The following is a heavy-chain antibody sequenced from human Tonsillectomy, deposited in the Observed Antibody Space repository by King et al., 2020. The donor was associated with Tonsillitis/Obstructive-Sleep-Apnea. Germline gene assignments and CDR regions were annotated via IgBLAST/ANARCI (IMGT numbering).Heavy chain of an antibody. J-gene: IGHJ6*03. CDR3: AKVGTTVTTYYYYYMDV. Sequence: VQLVESGGGLVQPGGSLRLSCAASGFTFSSYAMSWVRQAPGKGLEWVSAISGRGDNTYYADSVKGRFTISRDNSKNTLYLQSNSLGAEDTAVYYCAKVGTTVTTYYYYYMDVWGKGTTVTVSS. V-gene: IGHV3-23*04. D-gene: IGHD4-17*01. CDR2: ISGRGDNT. CDR1: GFTFSSYA.